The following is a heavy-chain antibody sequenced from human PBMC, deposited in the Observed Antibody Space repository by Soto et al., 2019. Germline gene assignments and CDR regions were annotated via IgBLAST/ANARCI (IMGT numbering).Heavy chain of an antibody. CDR1: GFTVSSNY. J-gene: IGHJ3*02. Sequence: EVQLVESGGGLIQPGGFLRLSCAASGFTVSSNYMSWVRQAPGKGLEWVSVIYGAGTTYYIDSVKGRFTISRDNSKNTLYLQMNSLSVEDPAVYYCATDLLDTFDIWGQGPMVTVSS. CDR3: ATDLLDTFDI. D-gene: IGHD2-21*01. CDR2: IYGAGTT. V-gene: IGHV3-53*01.